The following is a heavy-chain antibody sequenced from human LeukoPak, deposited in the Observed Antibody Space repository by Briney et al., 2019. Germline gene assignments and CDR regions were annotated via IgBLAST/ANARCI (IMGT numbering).Heavy chain of an antibody. CDR2: IIPIFGTA. V-gene: IGHV1-69*13. J-gene: IGHJ6*04. D-gene: IGHD3-9*01. CDR1: GGTFSSYA. CDR3: ARGRYFDWSPYYYYYGMDG. Sequence: ASVKVSCKASGGTFSSYAISWVRQAPGQGLEWMGGIIPIFGTANYAQKFQGRVTITADESTSTAYMELSSLRSEDTAVYYCARGRYFDWSPYYYYYGMDGWGKGTTVTVSS.